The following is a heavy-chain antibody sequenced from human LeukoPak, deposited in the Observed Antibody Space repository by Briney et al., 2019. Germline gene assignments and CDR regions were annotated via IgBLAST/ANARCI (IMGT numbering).Heavy chain of an antibody. CDR1: GGSISSGSYY. CDR2: IYTSGST. CDR3: ARMLAWIQLWPSSYFDY. D-gene: IGHD5-18*01. J-gene: IGHJ4*02. Sequence: SETLSLTCTVSGGSISSGSYYWSWIRQPAGKGLEWIGRIYTSGSTNYNPSLKSRVTISVDTSKNQFSLKLSSVTAADTAVYYCARMLAWIQLWPSSYFDYWGQGTLVTVSS. V-gene: IGHV4-61*02.